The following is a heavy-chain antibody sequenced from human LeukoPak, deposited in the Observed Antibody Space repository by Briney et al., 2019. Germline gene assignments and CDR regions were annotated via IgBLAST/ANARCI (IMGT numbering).Heavy chain of an antibody. CDR3: ARESIAALSFDY. D-gene: IGHD6-6*01. Sequence: GGSLRLSCAASGFTFSSYSMSWVRQAPGKGLEWVSSISSSSSYIYYADSVKGRFTISRDNAKNSLYLQMNSLRAEDTAVYYCARESIAALSFDYWGQGTLVTVSS. CDR1: GFTFSSYS. J-gene: IGHJ4*02. V-gene: IGHV3-21*01. CDR2: ISSSSSYI.